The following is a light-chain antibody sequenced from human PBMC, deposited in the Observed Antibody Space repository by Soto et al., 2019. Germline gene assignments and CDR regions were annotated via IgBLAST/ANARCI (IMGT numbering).Light chain of an antibody. CDR1: QIVSSSY. Sequence: EIVLTQSPGTLSLSPGDRATLSCRASQIVSSSYLAWYQQKPGQAPRLLIHGASSRATGIPDRFSGSGSGTDFTLTISRLEPEDFAVYYCQQYGSSVYTFGQGTKLEIK. J-gene: IGKJ2*01. V-gene: IGKV3-20*01. CDR2: GAS. CDR3: QQYGSSVYT.